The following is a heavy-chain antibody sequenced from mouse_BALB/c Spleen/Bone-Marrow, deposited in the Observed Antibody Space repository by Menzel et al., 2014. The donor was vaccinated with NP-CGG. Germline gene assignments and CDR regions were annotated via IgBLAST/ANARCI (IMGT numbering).Heavy chain of an antibody. D-gene: IGHD2-3*01. CDR2: IWAGGGT. V-gene: IGHV2-9*02. J-gene: IGHJ4*01. CDR3: ARGDDSYAMDY. CDR1: GFSLTSYS. Sequence: QVQLKESGPGLVAPSQSLSITCTVSGFSLTSYSVHWVRQPPGKGLEWLGVIWAGGGTNYNSALMSRLSISKDNSKSQVFLKMSSLQTDDTAMFYCARGDDSYAMDYWGQGTSVTVSS.